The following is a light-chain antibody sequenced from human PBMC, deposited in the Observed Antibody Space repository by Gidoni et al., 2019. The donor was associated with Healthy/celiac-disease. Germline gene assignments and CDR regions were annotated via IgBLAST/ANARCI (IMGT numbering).Light chain of an antibody. CDR1: SSDVGSYNY. J-gene: IGLJ2*01. CDR3: SSYTSSSRV. V-gene: IGLV2-14*01. Sequence: QSALTPPASVSGSPGQSITISCTGTSSDVGSYNYVSWYQQHPGKAPKLMIYEVSNRPSGVSNRFSGSKSGNTASLTISGLQAEDEADYYCSSYTSSSRVFGGGTKLTVL. CDR2: EVS.